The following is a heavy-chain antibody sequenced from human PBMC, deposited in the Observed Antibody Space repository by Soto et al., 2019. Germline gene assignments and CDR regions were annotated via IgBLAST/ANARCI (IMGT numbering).Heavy chain of an antibody. V-gene: IGHV5-51*01. CDR2: IYPGDSDT. CDR1: GYSFTTYW. J-gene: IGHJ6*03. CDR3: ARSLGPYCSSTSCYERDYYYYMDV. D-gene: IGHD2-2*01. Sequence: GESLKISCKASGYSFTTYWIVCVRQMPEKGLEWMGIIYPGDSDTRYSPSFQGQVTISADKSISTAYLQWSSLKASDTAMYYCARSLGPYCSSTSCYERDYYYYMDVWRKGTTVTVSS.